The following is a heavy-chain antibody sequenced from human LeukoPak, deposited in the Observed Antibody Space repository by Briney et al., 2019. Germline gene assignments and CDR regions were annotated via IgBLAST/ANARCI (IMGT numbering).Heavy chain of an antibody. V-gene: IGHV1-18*01. J-gene: IGHJ2*01. D-gene: IGHD6-25*01. CDR2: ISAYNGNT. CDR3: ARDAATGSVWYFDL. CDR1: GYTFTSYG. Sequence: ASVKVSCKASGYTFTSYGISWVRQAPGQGVEWMGWISAYNGNTKYAQKLQGRVTMTTDTSTSTAYMELRSLRSDDAAVYYCARDAATGSVWYFDLWGRGTLVTVSS.